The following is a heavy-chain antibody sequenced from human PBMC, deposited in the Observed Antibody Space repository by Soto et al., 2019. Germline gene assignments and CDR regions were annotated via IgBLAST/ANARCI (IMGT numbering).Heavy chain of an antibody. CDR3: AKDSGDLLAARNSMRDIVVVVAATGAFDI. J-gene: IGHJ3*02. CDR1: GFTFSSYA. V-gene: IGHV3-23*01. CDR2: ISGSGGST. Sequence: GGSLRLSCAASGFTFSSYAMSWVRQAPGKGLEWVSAISGSGGSTYYADSVKGRFTISRDNSKNTLYLQMNSLRAEDTAVYYCAKDSGDLLAARNSMRDIVVVVAATGAFDIWGQGTMVTVSS. D-gene: IGHD2-15*01.